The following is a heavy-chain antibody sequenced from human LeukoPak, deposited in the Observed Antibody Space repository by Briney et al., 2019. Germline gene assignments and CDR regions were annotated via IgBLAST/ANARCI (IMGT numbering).Heavy chain of an antibody. CDR3: ARAPLDSSGNHWGVWFDP. CDR2: IYPGHSDT. D-gene: IGHD3-22*01. V-gene: IGHV5-51*01. Sequence: GESLKISCKGSGYSFSSYWIGWVRQMPGKGLEWMGIIYPGHSDTKYSPSFQGQVTMSADRSINTAYLQWSSLKASDTAIYYCARAPLDSSGNHWGVWFDPWGQGTLVTVSS. CDR1: GYSFSSYW. J-gene: IGHJ5*02.